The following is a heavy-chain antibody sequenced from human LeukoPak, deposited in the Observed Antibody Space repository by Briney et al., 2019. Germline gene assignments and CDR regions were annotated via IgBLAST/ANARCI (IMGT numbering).Heavy chain of an antibody. CDR1: GFTFSSYS. Sequence: GGSLRLSCAASGFTFSSYSMNWVRQAPGKGLEWVSSISSSSSYIYCADSVKGRFTISRDNAKNSLYLQMNSLRAEDTAVYYCARGQQLDPYYFDYWGQGTLVTVSS. CDR2: ISSSSSYI. V-gene: IGHV3-21*01. CDR3: ARGQQLDPYYFDY. D-gene: IGHD6-13*01. J-gene: IGHJ4*02.